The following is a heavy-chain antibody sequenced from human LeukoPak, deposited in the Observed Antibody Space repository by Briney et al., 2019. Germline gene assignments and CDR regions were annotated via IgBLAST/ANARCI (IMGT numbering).Heavy chain of an antibody. CDR2: IYHSGST. V-gene: IGHV4-39*07. CDR3: ASSGQPPYYYYYMDV. Sequence: PSETLSLTCTVSGGSISSSSYYWGWIRQPPGKGLEWIGSIYHSGSTYYNPSLKSRVTIAVETSKNQFSLKLSSVTAADTAVYYCASSGQPPYYYYYMDVWGKGTTVTISS. D-gene: IGHD3-10*01. CDR1: GGSISSSSYY. J-gene: IGHJ6*03.